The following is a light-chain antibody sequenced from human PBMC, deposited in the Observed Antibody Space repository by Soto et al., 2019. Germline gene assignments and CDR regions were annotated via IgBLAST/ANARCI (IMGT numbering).Light chain of an antibody. CDR1: QNIRGW. CDR2: DAS. J-gene: IGKJ1*01. Sequence: DIRMTQSPSTLSTSVGDRVTITCRASQNIRGWLAWYQQKPGKAPKLLIYDASTLESGVPSRFRGRGSGTEVTFTPKSLEPGCFSNFYRQQYNSYSWTFGQGTTVAIK. CDR3: QQYNSYSWT. V-gene: IGKV1-5*01.